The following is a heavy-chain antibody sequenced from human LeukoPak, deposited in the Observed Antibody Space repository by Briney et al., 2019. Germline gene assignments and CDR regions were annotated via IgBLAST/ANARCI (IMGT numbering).Heavy chain of an antibody. J-gene: IGHJ4*02. D-gene: IGHD2-21*02. CDR2: ISSGSTI. CDR3: AREAPDFYFDY. Sequence: GSLRLSCAASGFTFSSYEMNWVRQAPGKGLEWVSYISSGSTIYDADSVKGRFTISRDNAKNSLYLQMNSLRAEDTAVYYCAREAPDFYFDYWGQGTLVTVSS. V-gene: IGHV3-48*03. CDR1: GFTFSSYE.